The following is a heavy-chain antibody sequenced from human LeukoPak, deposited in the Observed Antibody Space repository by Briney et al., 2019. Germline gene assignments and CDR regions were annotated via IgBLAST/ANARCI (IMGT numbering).Heavy chain of an antibody. CDR1: GFTFSSYS. Sequence: GGSLRLSCAASGFTFSSYSMNWVRQAPGKGLEWVSYISSSSSTIYYADSVKGRFTISRDNAKNSLYLQMNSLRAEDTAVYYCARDPSYSSSWPIDYWGQGTLVTVSS. CDR2: ISSSSSTI. CDR3: ARDPSYSSSWPIDY. V-gene: IGHV3-48*01. D-gene: IGHD6-13*01. J-gene: IGHJ4*02.